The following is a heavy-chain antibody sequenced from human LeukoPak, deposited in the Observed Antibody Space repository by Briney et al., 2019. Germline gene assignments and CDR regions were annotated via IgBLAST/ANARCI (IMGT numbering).Heavy chain of an antibody. CDR1: GYTFTSYD. CDR2: INPNSGGT. CDR3: ARGTRRVGATPNFDY. D-gene: IGHD1-26*01. J-gene: IGHJ4*02. Sequence: GASVKVSCKASGYTFTSYDINWVRQATGQGLEWMGWINPNSGGTNYAQKFQGRVTMTRDTSISTAYMELSRLRSDDTAVYYCARGTRRVGATPNFDYWGQGTLVTVSS. V-gene: IGHV1-2*02.